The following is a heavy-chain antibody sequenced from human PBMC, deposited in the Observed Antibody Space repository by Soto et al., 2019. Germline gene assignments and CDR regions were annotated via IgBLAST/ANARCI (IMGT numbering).Heavy chain of an antibody. CDR1: GFSLTTSAVG. D-gene: IGHD6-19*01. CDR2: IYWNDDN. CDR3: THTSGWLSDY. Sequence: QITLKESGPPLVKPTQTLTLTCTFSGFSLTTSAVGVGCIRQPPGKALEWLALIYWNDDNHYSPSLKNRLTITKDTSKNQVVLIMTNMDPVDTATYYCTHTSGWLSDYWSQGTLVTVSS. V-gene: IGHV2-5*01. J-gene: IGHJ4*02.